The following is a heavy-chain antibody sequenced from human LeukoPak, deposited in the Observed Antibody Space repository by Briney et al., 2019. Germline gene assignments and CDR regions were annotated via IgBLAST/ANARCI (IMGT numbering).Heavy chain of an antibody. Sequence: GGSLRLSCAASGFTFSSYAMSWVRQAPGKGLEWVSAISGSGGSTYYADSVEGRFTISRDNSKNTLYLQMNSLRAEDTAVYYCAKPWGMVRGVIMGEDYWGQGTLVTVSS. CDR3: AKPWGMVRGVIMGEDY. J-gene: IGHJ4*02. CDR2: ISGSGGST. CDR1: GFTFSSYA. D-gene: IGHD3-10*01. V-gene: IGHV3-23*01.